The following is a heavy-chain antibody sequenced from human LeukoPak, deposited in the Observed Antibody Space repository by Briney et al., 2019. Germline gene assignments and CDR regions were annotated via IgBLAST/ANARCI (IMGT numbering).Heavy chain of an antibody. CDR3: ARGSGIITGIDE. CDR2: IYRNADGGTT. V-gene: IGHV3-15*05. Sequence: GGSLRLSCAASGFTFSNAWMTWVRQAPGKGLEWVGRIYRNADGGTTDYAAPVKGRFTISRDNAKNTLSLQMNSLRAEDTAVYYCARGSGIITGIDEWGQGTLVTVSS. J-gene: IGHJ4*02. CDR1: GFTFSNAW. D-gene: IGHD6-25*01.